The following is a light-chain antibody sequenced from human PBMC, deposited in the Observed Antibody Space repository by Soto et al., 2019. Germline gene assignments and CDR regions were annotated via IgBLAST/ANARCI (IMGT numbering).Light chain of an antibody. Sequence: DIQMTQSPSTLSASVGDRVTITCRASQSISYWLAWYQQKPGKAPKLLIYKASSLESGVPLRFSGSGSGTEFTLTISSLQPDDFATYYCQQYGTFGQGTKVDIK. CDR3: QQYGT. V-gene: IGKV1-5*03. CDR1: QSISYW. J-gene: IGKJ1*01. CDR2: KAS.